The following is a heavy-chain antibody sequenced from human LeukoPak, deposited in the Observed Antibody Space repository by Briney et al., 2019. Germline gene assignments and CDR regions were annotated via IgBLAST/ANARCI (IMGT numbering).Heavy chain of an antibody. CDR2: ISYDGSYK. CDR3: AKDPTETNWFFDY. CDR1: GFTFSTYV. V-gene: IGHV3-30*18. D-gene: IGHD1/OR15-1a*01. J-gene: IGHJ4*02. Sequence: PGRSLRLSCAASGFTFSTYVMHWVRQAPGKGREWGRVISYDGSYKYYADSVRGRFTISRDNSKNTLYLQMNSLRAEDTAVYYCAKDPTETNWFFDYWGQGTLVTVSS.